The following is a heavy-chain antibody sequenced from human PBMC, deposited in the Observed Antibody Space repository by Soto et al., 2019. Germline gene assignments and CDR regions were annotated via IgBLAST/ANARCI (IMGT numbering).Heavy chain of an antibody. V-gene: IGHV3-66*01. CDR2: FYSGGDT. CDR1: GFTVSNNY. CDR3: ARDSRYYDPRSGDYYYYMDV. J-gene: IGHJ6*03. Sequence: VQLVESGGGLVQPGGSLRLSCAASGFTVSNNYMVWVRQAPGKGLEWVSIFYSGGDTFYADSVEGRFSVYRDYLKNKRYLQMNSLRAEDTAVYYCARDSRYYDPRSGDYYYYMDVCGKGTTVTGSS. D-gene: IGHD3-3*01.